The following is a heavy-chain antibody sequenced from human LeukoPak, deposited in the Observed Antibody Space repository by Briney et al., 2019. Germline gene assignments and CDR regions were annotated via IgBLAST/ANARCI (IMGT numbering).Heavy chain of an antibody. V-gene: IGHV3-23*01. CDR3: AKYLDYSNYYYYMDV. CDR2: ISGSGGST. CDR1: GFTFSSYA. J-gene: IGHJ6*03. Sequence: PGRSLRLSCAASGFTFSSYAMHWVRQAPGKGLEWVSAISGSGGSTYYADSVKGRFTISRDNSKNTLYLQMNSLRAEDTAVYYCAKYLDYSNYYYYMDVWGKGTTVTVSS. D-gene: IGHD4-11*01.